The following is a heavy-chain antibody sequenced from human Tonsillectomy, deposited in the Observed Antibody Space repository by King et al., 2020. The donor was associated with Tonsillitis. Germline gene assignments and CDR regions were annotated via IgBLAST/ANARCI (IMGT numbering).Heavy chain of an antibody. J-gene: IGHJ3*02. CDR1: GGSISSGGYY. V-gene: IGHV4-31*03. Sequence: VQLQESGPGLVKPSQTLSLTCTVSGGSISSGGYYWSWIRQHPGKGLEWIGYIYYSGSTYYNPSLKSRVTISVDTSKNQFSLKLSSVTAADTAVYYCARVDTMNMYPKTWDEERAFDIWGQGTMVTVSS. CDR2: IYYSGST. CDR3: ARVDTMNMYPKTWDEERAFDI. D-gene: IGHD3-22*01.